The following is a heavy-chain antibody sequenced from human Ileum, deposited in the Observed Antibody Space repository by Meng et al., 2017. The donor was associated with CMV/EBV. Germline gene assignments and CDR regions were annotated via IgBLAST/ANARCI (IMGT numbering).Heavy chain of an antibody. CDR3: ARDYDFWSGSMDY. CDR2: IHPDGIST. CDR1: GFTFSSSW. V-gene: IGHV3-74*01. D-gene: IGHD3-3*01. Sequence: GESLKISCAASGFTFSSSWMHWVRQAPGKGLVWVSRIHPDGISTTYAGSVEGRFTISRDNAKNMLFLQMNSLRAEDTAVYYCARDYDFWSGSMDYWGQGTVVTVSS. J-gene: IGHJ4*02.